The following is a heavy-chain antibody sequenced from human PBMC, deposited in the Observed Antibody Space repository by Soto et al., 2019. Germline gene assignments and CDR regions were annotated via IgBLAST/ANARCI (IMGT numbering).Heavy chain of an antibody. J-gene: IGHJ4*02. CDR2: INHSGST. CDR3: ARGRRPTVTTSFDY. CDR1: GGSFSGYY. V-gene: IGHV4-34*01. Sequence: SETLSLTCAVYGGSFSGYYWSWIRQPPGKGLEWIGEINHSGSTNYNPSLKSRVTISVDTSKNQFSLKLSSVTAADTAVYYCARGRRPTVTTSFDYWGQGTLVTSPQ. D-gene: IGHD4-17*01.